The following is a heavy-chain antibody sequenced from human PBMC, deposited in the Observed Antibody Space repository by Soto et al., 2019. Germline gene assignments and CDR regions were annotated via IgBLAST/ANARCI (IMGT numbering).Heavy chain of an antibody. CDR3: ARSLPRNYGMDV. V-gene: IGHV4-30-4*01. CDR1: GGSISSGDYY. J-gene: IGHJ6*02. D-gene: IGHD3-16*02. Sequence: TSETLSLTCTVCGGSISSGDYYWSWIRQPPGKGLEWIGYIYYSGSTYYNPSLKSRVNISVDTSKNQFSLKLSSVTAADTAVYYCARSLPRNYGMDVWGQGTTVTVSS. CDR2: IYYSGST.